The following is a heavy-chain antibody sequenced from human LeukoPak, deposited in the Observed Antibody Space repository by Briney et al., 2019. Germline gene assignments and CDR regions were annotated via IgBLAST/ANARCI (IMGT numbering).Heavy chain of an antibody. CDR3: ARDLRGTGYNFDC. Sequence: PGGSLRLSCAASGFTFSSYGMHWVRQAPGKGLGWVAFIRYDGSNKYYADSVKGRFTISRDNGKNSLYLQMNSLRAEDTAVYYCARDLRGTGYNFDCWGQGTLVTVSS. CDR2: IRYDGSNK. D-gene: IGHD3/OR15-3a*01. CDR1: GFTFSSYG. V-gene: IGHV3-30*02. J-gene: IGHJ4*02.